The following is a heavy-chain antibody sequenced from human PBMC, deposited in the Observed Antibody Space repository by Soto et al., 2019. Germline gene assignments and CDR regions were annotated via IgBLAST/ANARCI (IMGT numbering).Heavy chain of an antibody. CDR2: INHSGST. D-gene: IGHD6-13*01. J-gene: IGHJ5*02. CDR1: GGSFSGYY. V-gene: IGHV4-34*01. Sequence: AETLSLTCAVYGGSFSGYYWSWIRQPPGKGLEWIGEINHSGSTNYNPSLKRRGTISVDTSKYQLSLKLSSVAAADTAVYYCARVKSSSWYRGWFDPWGQGALVTVSS. CDR3: ARVKSSSWYRGWFDP.